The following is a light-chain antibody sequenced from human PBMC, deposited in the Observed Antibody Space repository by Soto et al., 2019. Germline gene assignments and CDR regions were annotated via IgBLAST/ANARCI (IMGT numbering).Light chain of an antibody. CDR3: QQYYSTPRT. Sequence: DIVMTQSPDSLAVSLGERATINCKSSQSVLYSSSNKNYLPWYQQKPGQPPKLLIYWASTRESGVPARFSGSGSGTDFTLTISSLQAEDVAIYYCQQYYSTPRTFGQGTKVEIK. CDR1: QSVLYSSSNKNY. CDR2: WAS. V-gene: IGKV4-1*01. J-gene: IGKJ1*01.